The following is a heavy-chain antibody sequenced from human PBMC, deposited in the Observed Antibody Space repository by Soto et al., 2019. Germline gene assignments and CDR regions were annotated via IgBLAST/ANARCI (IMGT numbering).Heavy chain of an antibody. CDR1: GGSFSGYY. J-gene: IGHJ4*02. CDR3: ARGRYDSSGYYQGIDY. Sequence: PSETLSLTCAVYGGSFSGYYWCWIRQPPGTGQEWIGEINHSGSTNYNPSLKSRVAISVDTSKNQFSLKLSSVTAADMAVFYCARGRYDSSGYYQGIDYWGQGTLVTVSS. D-gene: IGHD3-22*01. CDR2: INHSGST. V-gene: IGHV4-34*01.